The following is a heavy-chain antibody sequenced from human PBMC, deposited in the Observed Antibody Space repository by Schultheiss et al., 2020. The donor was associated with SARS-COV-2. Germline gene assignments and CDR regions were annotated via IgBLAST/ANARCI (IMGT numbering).Heavy chain of an antibody. Sequence: GGSLRLSCAASGFTFSSYWMHWVRQVPGKGLVWVSRINSDGSSTSYADSVKGRFTISRDNAENTLYLQMNSLRAEDTAVYYCARASRRSGSWYYFDYWGQGTLVTVSS. J-gene: IGHJ4*02. CDR3: ARASRRSGSWYYFDY. D-gene: IGHD1-26*01. CDR2: INSDGSST. CDR1: GFTFSSYW. V-gene: IGHV3-74*01.